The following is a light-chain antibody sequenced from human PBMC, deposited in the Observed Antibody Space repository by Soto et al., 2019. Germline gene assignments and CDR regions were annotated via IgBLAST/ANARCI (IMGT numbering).Light chain of an antibody. CDR2: GAS. Sequence: EIVLTQSPGLLSLSPGDRATLSCRASQSVSSSYLAWYQQKPGQAPRLLISGASTRATGIPDRFSGSGSGTEFTLTISRLEPEDFAVYYCQQFDTSPRTFGQGTKVEIK. J-gene: IGKJ1*01. CDR3: QQFDTSPRT. V-gene: IGKV3-20*01. CDR1: QSVSSSY.